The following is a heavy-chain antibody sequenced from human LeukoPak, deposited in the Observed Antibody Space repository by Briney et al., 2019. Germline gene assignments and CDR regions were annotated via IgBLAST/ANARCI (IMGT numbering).Heavy chain of an antibody. CDR1: GGSISSGGYY. Sequence: SETLSLTCTVSGGSISSGGYYWSWIRQHPGKGLEWIGYIYYSGSTYYNPSLKSRVTISVDTSKNQFSLKLSSVTAADTAVYYCARAFAPPNAFDIWGQGTMVTVSS. D-gene: IGHD3-10*01. J-gene: IGHJ3*02. CDR2: IYYSGST. CDR3: ARAFAPPNAFDI. V-gene: IGHV4-31*03.